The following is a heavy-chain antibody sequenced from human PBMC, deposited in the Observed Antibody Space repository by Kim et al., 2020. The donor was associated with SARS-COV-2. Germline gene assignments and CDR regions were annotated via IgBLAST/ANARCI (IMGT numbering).Heavy chain of an antibody. D-gene: IGHD3-10*01. CDR3: VKNRGAGQVY. V-gene: IGHV3-74*03. CDR1: GFTFSGYW. CDR2: IKLEESIT. J-gene: IGHJ4*02. Sequence: GGSLRLSCAASGFTFSGYWMHWVRQAPGKGLVWVPNIKLEESITTYAASAKGRFTISRDTAKNKLSLQMNFLRVEAPPIFYFVKNRGAGQVYWGKGT.